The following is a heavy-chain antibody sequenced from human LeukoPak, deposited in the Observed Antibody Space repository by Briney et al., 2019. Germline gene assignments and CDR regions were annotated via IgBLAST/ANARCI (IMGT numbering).Heavy chain of an antibody. CDR1: GGSISSYY. D-gene: IGHD7-27*01. CDR2: IYYSGST. Sequence: SETLSLTCTVSGGSISSYYWSWIRQPPGKGPEWIGYIYYSGSTNYNPSLKSRVTISVDTSKNQFSLKLSSVTAADTAVYYCARENWGSGRAFDIWGQGTMVTVSS. V-gene: IGHV4-59*01. J-gene: IGHJ3*02. CDR3: ARENWGSGRAFDI.